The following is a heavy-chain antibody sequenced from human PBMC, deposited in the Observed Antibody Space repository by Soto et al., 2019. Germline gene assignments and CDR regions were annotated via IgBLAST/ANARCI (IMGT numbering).Heavy chain of an antibody. Sequence: GGSLRLSCAASGFTLSSYGMRWVRQAPGKGLEWVAVIWYDGSNKYYADSVKGRFTISRDNSKNTLYLQMNSLRAEDTAVYYCAREFGLITGTTDYYYGMDVWGQGTTVTVSS. V-gene: IGHV3-33*01. CDR2: IWYDGSNK. D-gene: IGHD1-20*01. CDR3: AREFGLITGTTDYYYGMDV. CDR1: GFTLSSYG. J-gene: IGHJ6*02.